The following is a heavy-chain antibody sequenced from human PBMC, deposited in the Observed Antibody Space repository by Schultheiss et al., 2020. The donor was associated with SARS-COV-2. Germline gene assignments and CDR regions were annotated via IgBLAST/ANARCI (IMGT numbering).Heavy chain of an antibody. V-gene: IGHV4-34*01. Sequence: SETLSLTCAVYGGSFSGYYWSWIRQPPGKGLEWIGEINHSGSTNYNPSLKSRVTISADTSKNQFSLKLSSVTAADTAVYYCARGRTNLVVPAAMAYYYYGMDVWGQGTTVTVSS. CDR1: GGSFSGYY. J-gene: IGHJ6*02. D-gene: IGHD2-2*01. CDR3: ARGRTNLVVPAAMAYYYYGMDV. CDR2: INHSGST.